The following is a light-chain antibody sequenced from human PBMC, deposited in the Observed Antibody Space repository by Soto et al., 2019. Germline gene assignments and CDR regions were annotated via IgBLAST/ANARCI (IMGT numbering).Light chain of an antibody. CDR1: QSVSSN. CDR2: GAS. J-gene: IGKJ1*01. CDR3: QQYNNWGT. Sequence: EIVMTQSPATLSVSPGERATLSCRASQSVSSNLAWYQQKPGQAPRLLIYGASTRATGIPARFSGSGSGTEFTLTSSSLPSEAFAVYYCQQYNNWGTFGQGTKVEIK. V-gene: IGKV3-15*01.